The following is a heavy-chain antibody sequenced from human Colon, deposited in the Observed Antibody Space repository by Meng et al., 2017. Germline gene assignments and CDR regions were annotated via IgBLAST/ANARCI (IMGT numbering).Heavy chain of an antibody. CDR2: IYQSGST. CDR1: GGSISSNNW. J-gene: IGHJ4*02. Sequence: QESGPGLVKPSVTLSLTCTVSGGSISSNNWWSWVRQSPGRGLEWIGEIYQSGSTNYSPSLKSRVTISLDKSKNQFSLKVSYMTAADTAVYFCARVPTTVDPFESWGQGTLVTVSS. D-gene: IGHD4-23*01. V-gene: IGHV4-4*02. CDR3: ARVPTTVDPFES.